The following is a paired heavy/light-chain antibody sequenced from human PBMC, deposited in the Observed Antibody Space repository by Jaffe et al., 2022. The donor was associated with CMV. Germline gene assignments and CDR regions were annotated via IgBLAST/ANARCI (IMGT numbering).Light chain of an antibody. V-gene: IGKV1-39*01. CDR2: ATS. CDR3: QQSYSIPWA. CDR1: QNIANY. Sequence: DIQMTQSPSSLSASVGDRVTFTCRASQNIANYLNWYQQKPGRVPKLLIFATSRLQSGVPSRFSGSGSGTDFTLTISSLQPEDFATYYCQQSYSIPWAFGQGTKVEIK. J-gene: IGKJ1*01.
Heavy chain of an antibody. CDR1: GYTFTIYD. D-gene: IGHD3-22*01. V-gene: IGHV1-8*01. J-gene: IGHJ4*02. Sequence: QEQLVQSGAEVKKPGASVKVSCKASGYTFTIYDINWVRQAAGQGLEWMGWMNPNSGDTGSTQKFQGRLTMTRDTSISTAYMELSSLRSEDTAVYYCATNYYDISGYPYFALWGQGTLVTVSS. CDR2: MNPNSGDT. CDR3: ATNYYDISGYPYFAL.